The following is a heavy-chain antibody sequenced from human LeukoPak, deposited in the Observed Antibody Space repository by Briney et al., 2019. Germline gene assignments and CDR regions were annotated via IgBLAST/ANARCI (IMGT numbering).Heavy chain of an antibody. CDR2: IIPIFGTA. CDR3: ARGERFAYFQH. D-gene: IGHD3-10*01. Sequence: IXXXXXAXGXXXEWMGGIIPIFGTANYAQKFQGRVTITADKSTSTAYMELSSLRSEDTAVYYCARGERFAYFQHWGQGTLVTVSS. V-gene: IGHV1-69*06. J-gene: IGHJ1*01.